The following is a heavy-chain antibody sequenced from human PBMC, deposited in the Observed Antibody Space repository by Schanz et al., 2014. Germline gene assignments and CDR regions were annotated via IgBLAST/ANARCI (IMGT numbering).Heavy chain of an antibody. D-gene: IGHD6-6*01. CDR3: ARGSSASLSRVWFDL. CDR2: MSGSGSTA. V-gene: IGHV3-23*01. CDR1: GFTFFGSFA. J-gene: IGHJ5*02. Sequence: EVQLLESGGGLVQPGGSLRLSCVASGFTFFGSFAMSWVRQAPGKGLEWVSGMSGSGSTADYADSVKGRFTISRDNGKKSMYLQMNSLRAEDTAFYHCARGSSASLSRVWFDLWGQGTLVTVSS.